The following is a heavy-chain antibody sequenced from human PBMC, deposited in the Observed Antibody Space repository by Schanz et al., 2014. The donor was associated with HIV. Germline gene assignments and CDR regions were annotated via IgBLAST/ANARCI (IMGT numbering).Heavy chain of an antibody. CDR1: GFTFSTYG. V-gene: IGHV3-33*01. D-gene: IGHD3-10*01. Sequence: QVQVVESGGRVVQPGRSLRLSCAASGFTFSTYGMHWVRQAPGKGLEWVAVIWYDGSNKYYADSVKGRFTISRDNSKNTLYLQMNSLRADDTAVYYCARGSGPYYYYYGMDAWGQGTTVTVSS. J-gene: IGHJ6*02. CDR2: IWYDGSNK. CDR3: ARGSGPYYYYYGMDA.